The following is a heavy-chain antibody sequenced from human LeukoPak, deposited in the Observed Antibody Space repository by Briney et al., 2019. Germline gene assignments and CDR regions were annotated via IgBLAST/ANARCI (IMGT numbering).Heavy chain of an antibody. CDR2: IWDDGSSK. CDR3: AKPTRGSGSFLIDF. CDR1: GFTFSSYG. D-gene: IGHD1-26*01. V-gene: IGHV3-33*06. Sequence: GGSLRLSCAASGFTFSSYGMHWARQAPGKGLEWVAVIWDDGSSKYYGDSVKGRFTISRDNSKNTLYLQMNSLRAEDTAVYYCAKPTRGSGSFLIDFWGRGTLVTVSS. J-gene: IGHJ4*02.